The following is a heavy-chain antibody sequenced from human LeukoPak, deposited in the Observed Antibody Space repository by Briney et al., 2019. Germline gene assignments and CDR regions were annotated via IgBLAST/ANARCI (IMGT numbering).Heavy chain of an antibody. J-gene: IGHJ3*01. D-gene: IGHD2-2*01. CDR1: GGSISSYY. Sequence: SGTLSLPCTLSGGSISSYYWSWIRQPAGKGLEWIGRIYTSGSTNYNPSLKSRVTISVDKSKNQFSLELSSVTAADTAVYYCARDGALWDIVVVPAGEPRGAFEHWGQGTMVTVSS. V-gene: IGHV4-4*07. CDR3: ARDGALWDIVVVPAGEPRGAFEH. CDR2: IYTSGST.